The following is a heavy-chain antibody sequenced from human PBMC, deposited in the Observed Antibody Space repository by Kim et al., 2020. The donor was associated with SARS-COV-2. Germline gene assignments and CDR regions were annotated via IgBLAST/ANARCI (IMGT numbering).Heavy chain of an antibody. V-gene: IGHV4-4*07. J-gene: IGHJ5*01. D-gene: IGHD3-16*01. CDR3: ARLTFGGVVVRWGWFNP. CDR1: GDSLEGYY. CDR2: IYASGSA. Sequence: SETLSLTCTVSGDSLEGYYWTWIRQAAGKGLEWIGRIYASGSADYNPSLESRLNMSIDTSRHQFSLRLSSVTAADTDVYYCARLTFGGVVVRWGWFNPWGRGTLVTVTS.